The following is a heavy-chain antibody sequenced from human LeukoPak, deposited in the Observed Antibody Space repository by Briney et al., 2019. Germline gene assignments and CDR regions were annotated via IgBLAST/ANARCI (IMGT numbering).Heavy chain of an antibody. CDR2: ISYDGSNK. V-gene: IGHV3-30-3*01. J-gene: IGHJ4*02. CDR1: GFTFSSYA. D-gene: IGHD5-24*01. Sequence: GRSLRLSCAASGFTFSSYAMHWVRQAPGKGLEWVAVISYDGSNKYYADSVKGRFTNYLDNSKNTQYLQTNNLRAEDTAVYYCARGKQMATISAFDYWGQGTLVTVSS. CDR3: ARGKQMATISAFDY.